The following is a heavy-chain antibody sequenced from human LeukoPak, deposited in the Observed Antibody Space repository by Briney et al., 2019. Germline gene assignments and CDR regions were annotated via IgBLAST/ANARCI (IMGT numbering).Heavy chain of an antibody. V-gene: IGHV4-30-2*01. Sequence: PSETLSLTCAVSGGSISSGGYSWSWLRQPPGMGLEWIGYIYHSGSTYYNPSPKSRVTISVDRSKNQFSLKLSSVTAADTAVYYCAADSSSSRYFDYWGQGTLVTVSS. CDR3: AADSSSSRYFDY. CDR2: IYHSGST. CDR1: GGSISSGGYS. J-gene: IGHJ4*02. D-gene: IGHD6-6*01.